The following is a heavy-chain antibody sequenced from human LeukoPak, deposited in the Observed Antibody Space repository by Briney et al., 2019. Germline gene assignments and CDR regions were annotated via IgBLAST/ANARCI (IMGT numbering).Heavy chain of an antibody. Sequence: SVKVSCKASGYTFTNYEINWVRQATGQGLEWMGWMNPNQDDTGFAQKFRDRVTITRNTSISTAYMELSSLRSEDTAVYYCARSSPHDSSGYLFDYWGHGTLVTASS. D-gene: IGHD3-22*01. CDR1: GYTFTNYE. J-gene: IGHJ4*01. CDR3: ARSSPHDSSGYLFDY. CDR2: MNPNQDDT. V-gene: IGHV1-8*03.